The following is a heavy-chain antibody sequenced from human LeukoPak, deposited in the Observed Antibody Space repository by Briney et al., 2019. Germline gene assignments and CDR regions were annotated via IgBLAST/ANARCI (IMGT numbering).Heavy chain of an antibody. CDR1: VFTFSPYT. J-gene: IGHJ3*01. CDR3: ARDSSVCEFDV. D-gene: IGHD6-6*01. Sequence: GGSLRPSCAASVFTFSPYTMHWFRQPPGKGLEWVSYINTGSTTIYYADSVKGRFTISRDNAKNSVYLHLNSLRAEDTAVYYCARDSSVCEFDVWGQGTLVTVSS. CDR2: INTGSTTI. V-gene: IGHV3-48*01.